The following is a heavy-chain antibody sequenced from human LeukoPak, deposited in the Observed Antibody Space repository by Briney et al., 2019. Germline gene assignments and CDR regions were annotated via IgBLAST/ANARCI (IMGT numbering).Heavy chain of an antibody. V-gene: IGHV3-7*03. D-gene: IGHD3-16*01. CDR2: INHNGNVN. CDR3: ARGGGLDV. Sequence: GGSLRLSCAASGFTVNNNYMNWVRQAPGQGLEWVASINHNGNVNYYVDSVKGRFTISRDNAKNSLYLQMSNLRAEDTAVYFCARGGGLDVWGQGATVTVSS. CDR1: GFTVNNNY. J-gene: IGHJ6*02.